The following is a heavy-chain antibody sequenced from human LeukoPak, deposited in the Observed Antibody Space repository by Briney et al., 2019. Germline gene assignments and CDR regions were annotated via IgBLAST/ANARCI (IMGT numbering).Heavy chain of an antibody. V-gene: IGHV1-2*02. J-gene: IGHJ5*02. CDR1: GYIFTGYY. CDR2: INPDSGGT. CDR3: ARDTYYGDHSGWFDP. Sequence: ASVKVSCKASGYIFTGYYMHWVRQAPKQGLEWMGWINPDSGGTNYAQKFQGRVTMTRDTSISTAYMELTRLRSDDTAVYYCARDTYYGDHSGWFDPWGQGTLVTVSS. D-gene: IGHD4-17*01.